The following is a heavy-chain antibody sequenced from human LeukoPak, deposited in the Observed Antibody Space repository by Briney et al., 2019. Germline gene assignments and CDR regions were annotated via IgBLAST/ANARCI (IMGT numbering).Heavy chain of an antibody. D-gene: IGHD4-11*01. J-gene: IGHJ6*03. CDR2: MNPQSGNT. CDR1: GYMFTNYA. Sequence: ASVKVSCKASGYMFTNYAINWVRQATGQGLEWMGWMNPQSGNTGYTQKFRGRVTITRDTSITTAYMELSSLRSEDTAVYYCARGPNYSIFASAYYYYMDVWGKGTTVTVSS. V-gene: IGHV1-8*03. CDR3: ARGPNYSIFASAYYYYMDV.